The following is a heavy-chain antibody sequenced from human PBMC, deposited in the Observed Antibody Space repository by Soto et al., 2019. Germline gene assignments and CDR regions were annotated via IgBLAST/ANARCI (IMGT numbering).Heavy chain of an antibody. D-gene: IGHD2-2*01. J-gene: IGHJ6*02. Sequence: GWSLRLSCASSVFTFSSYSMNWVRQAPGKGLEWVSSISSSSSYIYYADSVKGRFTISRDNAKNSLYLQMNSLRAEDTAVYYCARERPSVFQGRMPYYGMDVWGQGTTVTVSS. CDR3: ARERPSVFQGRMPYYGMDV. V-gene: IGHV3-21*01. CDR2: ISSSSSYI. CDR1: VFTFSSYS.